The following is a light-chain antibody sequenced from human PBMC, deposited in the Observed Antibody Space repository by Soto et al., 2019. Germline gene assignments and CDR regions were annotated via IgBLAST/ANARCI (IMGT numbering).Light chain of an antibody. J-gene: IGLJ1*01. CDR1: SSNIGNNY. Sequence: QSVLTQPPSVSAAPGQKVTICCSGGSSNIGNNYVSWYQQLPGTAPKLLIYDNNKRPSGIPDRFSGSKSGTSATLGITGLQTGDEADYYCGTWDSSLSAYVFGTGTKVTVL. V-gene: IGLV1-51*01. CDR3: GTWDSSLSAYV. CDR2: DNN.